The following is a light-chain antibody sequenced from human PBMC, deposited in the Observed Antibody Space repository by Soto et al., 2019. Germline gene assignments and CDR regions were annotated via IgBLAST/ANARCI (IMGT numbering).Light chain of an antibody. V-gene: IGKV1-33*01. CDR3: QQHDDLPYT. J-gene: IGKJ2*01. CDR1: QDISNY. CDR2: DAS. Sequence: DIQMTQSPSSLSASVGDRVTITCQASQDISNYLNWYQQKLGKAPKLLIYDASNLETGVPSRFSGSGSGTDFTFTISSLQSEDIATYYCQQHDDLPYTFGQGTKLEIK.